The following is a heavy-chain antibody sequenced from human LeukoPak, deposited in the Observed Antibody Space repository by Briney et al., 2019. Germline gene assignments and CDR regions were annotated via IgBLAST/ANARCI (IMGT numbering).Heavy chain of an antibody. V-gene: IGHV4-39*07. CDR1: GGSISSSSYY. J-gene: IGHJ4*02. CDR2: IYYSGST. D-gene: IGHD6-19*01. Sequence: SETLSLTCTVSGGSISSSSYYWGWIRQPPGKGLEWIGSIYYSGSTYYNPSLKSRVTISVDTSKNQFSLKLSSVTAADTAVYYCATYSSGWYPMYYFDYWGQGTLVTVSS. CDR3: ATYSSGWYPMYYFDY.